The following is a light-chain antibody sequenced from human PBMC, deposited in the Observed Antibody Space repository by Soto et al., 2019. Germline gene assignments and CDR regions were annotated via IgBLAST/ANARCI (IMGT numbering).Light chain of an antibody. V-gene: IGKV1-8*01. J-gene: IGKJ2*01. CDR2: AAS. CDR3: QQYYSYPYT. Sequence: ALRMTQSPSSLSASTGDRVTITCRASQGISSYLAWYQQKPGKAPKILIYAASTLQSGVPSRFSGSGSGTDFTLTISCLQSEDFATYDCQQYYSYPYTFGQGTKLEIK. CDR1: QGISSY.